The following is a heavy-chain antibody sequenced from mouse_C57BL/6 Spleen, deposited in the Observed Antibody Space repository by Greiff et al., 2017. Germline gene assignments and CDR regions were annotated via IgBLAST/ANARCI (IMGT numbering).Heavy chain of an antibody. V-gene: IGHV5-4*01. CDR1: GFTFSSYA. Sequence: DVHLVESGGGLVKPGGSLKLSCAASGFTFSSYAMSWVRQTPEKRLEWVATISDGGSYTYYPDNVKGRFTISRDNAKNNLYLQMSHLKSEDTAMYYCARAGYSNYVDYAMDYWGQGTSVTVSS. D-gene: IGHD2-5*01. CDR3: ARAGYSNYVDYAMDY. CDR2: ISDGGSYT. J-gene: IGHJ4*01.